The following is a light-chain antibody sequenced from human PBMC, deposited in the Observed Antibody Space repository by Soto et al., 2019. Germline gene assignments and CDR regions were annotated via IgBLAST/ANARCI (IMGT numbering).Light chain of an antibody. J-gene: IGKJ5*01. V-gene: IGKV1-5*01. CDR2: DAS. CDR1: QSISSW. Sequence: IQMTQSPSTLSASVGDRVTITCRASQSISSWLAWYQQKPGKAPKLLIYDASSLESGVPSRFSGSGSGTEFTLTISSLQPDDFATYYCQQHNSYLYTFGQGTRLEIK. CDR3: QQHNSYLYT.